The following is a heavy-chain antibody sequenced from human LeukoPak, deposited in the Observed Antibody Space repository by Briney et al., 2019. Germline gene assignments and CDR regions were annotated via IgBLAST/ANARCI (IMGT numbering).Heavy chain of an antibody. J-gene: IGHJ4*02. CDR2: INWNGGST. D-gene: IGHD2-2*01. Sequence: PGGSLRLSCAASGFTFDDYGMSWVRQAPGKGLEWVSGINWNGGSTGYADSVKGRFTISRDNAKNSLYLQMNSLRAEDTALYYCARDRSDIVVVPAAVYFDYWGQGTLVTVSP. CDR1: GFTFDDYG. V-gene: IGHV3-20*04. CDR3: ARDRSDIVVVPAAVYFDY.